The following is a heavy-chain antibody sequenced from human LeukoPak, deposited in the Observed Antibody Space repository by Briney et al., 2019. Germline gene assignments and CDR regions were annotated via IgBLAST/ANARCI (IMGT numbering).Heavy chain of an antibody. CDR1: GGSISSGDYY. Sequence: PSETLSLTCTVSGGSISSGDYYWSWIRQPPGKGLEWIGYVYYSGSTYYNPSLKSRVTISVDTSKNQFSLKLSSVTPEDTAVYYCARLHGDGDYWGQGTPVTVSS. CDR2: VYYSGST. CDR3: ARLHGDGDY. J-gene: IGHJ4*02. D-gene: IGHD5-24*01. V-gene: IGHV4-30-4*01.